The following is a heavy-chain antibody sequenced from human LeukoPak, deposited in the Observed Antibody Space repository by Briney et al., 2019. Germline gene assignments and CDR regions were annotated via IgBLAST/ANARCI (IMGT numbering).Heavy chain of an antibody. CDR1: AYTFTSYD. D-gene: IGHD3-10*01. CDR2: MNPNSGNT. J-gene: IGHJ5*02. CDR3: ARGPYGGDWFDP. V-gene: IGHV1-8*01. Sequence: ASVKVPCKASAYTFTSYDIHWVRQATGQGLEWMGWMNPNSGNTGYAQKFQGRVNMTRNTSISTAYMELSSLGSEDTAVYYCARGPYGGDWFDPWGQGTLVTVSS.